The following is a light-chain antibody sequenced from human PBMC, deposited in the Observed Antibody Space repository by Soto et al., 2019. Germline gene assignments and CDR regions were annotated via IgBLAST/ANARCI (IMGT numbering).Light chain of an antibody. J-gene: IGKJ4*01. V-gene: IGKV1-5*01. CDR3: QEYNSYPLT. Sequence: DIPMTQSPSTLSASIGDRVPITCRASQSISSWLAWYQQKPGKAPKLLIYDASSLESGVPSRFSGSGSGTEFTLTISSLQPDDFATYYCQEYNSYPLTFGGGTKVDIK. CDR1: QSISSW. CDR2: DAS.